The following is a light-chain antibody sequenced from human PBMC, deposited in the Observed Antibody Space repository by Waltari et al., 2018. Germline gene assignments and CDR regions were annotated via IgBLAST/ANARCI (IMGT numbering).Light chain of an antibody. CDR3: QQHSTYPRT. CDR2: YTS. CDR1: RDISNY. J-gene: IGKJ1*01. Sequence: DIQMTQSPSFLSASIGDTVTITCRASRDISNYLVWYQQKPGNAPKPLIYYTSNLETGVPTIFTGSGSGAHFALTISSLQPEDYATYYCQQHSTYPRTFGPGTKVEI. V-gene: IGKV1-16*01.